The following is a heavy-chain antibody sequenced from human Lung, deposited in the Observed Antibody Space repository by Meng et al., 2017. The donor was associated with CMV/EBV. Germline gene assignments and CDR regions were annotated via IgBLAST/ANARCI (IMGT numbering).Heavy chain of an antibody. V-gene: IGHV1-46*01. CDR2: INPSDNTT. J-gene: IGHJ4*02. CDR3: ARDLGYSSSWYFQYYFDC. Sequence: ASXXVSXKASGYTLTNYYIHWVRQAPGQGLEWMGIINPSDNTTIYAQKFQGRVTMTRDTSTSTVYMELSSLRSDDTALYYCARDLGYSSSWYFQYYFDCWXRGTVVTVSS. D-gene: IGHD6-13*01. CDR1: GYTLTNYY.